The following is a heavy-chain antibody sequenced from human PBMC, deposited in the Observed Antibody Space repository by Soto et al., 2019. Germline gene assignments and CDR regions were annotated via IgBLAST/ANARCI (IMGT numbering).Heavy chain of an antibody. Sequence: SETLSLTCAVSGGSISSGGYSWSWIRQPPGKGLEWIGYIYHSGSTYYNPSLKSRVTISVDTSKNQFSLKLSSVTAADTAVYYCARLTMVRGVKRSDYGMDVWGQGTTVTVSS. CDR2: IYHSGST. V-gene: IGHV4-30-2*01. J-gene: IGHJ6*02. CDR3: ARLTMVRGVKRSDYGMDV. D-gene: IGHD3-10*01. CDR1: GGSISSGGYS.